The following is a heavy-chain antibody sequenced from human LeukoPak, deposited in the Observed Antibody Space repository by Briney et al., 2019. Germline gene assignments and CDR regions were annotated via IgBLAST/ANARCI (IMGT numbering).Heavy chain of an antibody. J-gene: IGHJ4*02. Sequence: GASVKVSCKASGYTFTGYYMHWVRQAPGQGLEWMGWINPNSGGTNYAQKFQGRVTMTRDTSISTAYMELSRLRSDDTAVYYCARMPHTSYCSSTSCYRKLSGYWGQGTLVTVSS. CDR1: GYTFTGYY. V-gene: IGHV1-2*02. CDR2: INPNSGGT. CDR3: ARMPHTSYCSSTSCYRKLSGY. D-gene: IGHD2-2*01.